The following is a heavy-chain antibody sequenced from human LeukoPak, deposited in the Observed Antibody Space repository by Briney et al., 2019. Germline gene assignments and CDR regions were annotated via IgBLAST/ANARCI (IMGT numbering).Heavy chain of an antibody. CDR2: IYYSGST. V-gene: IGHV4-59*08. Sequence: PSETLPLTCTVSGGSISSYYWSWIRQPPGKGLEWIGYIYYSGSTNYNPSLKSRVTISVDTSKNQFSLKLSSVTAADTAVYYCASSTWGGYDYVWGSYRYNFDYWGQGTLVTVSS. CDR1: GGSISSYY. CDR3: ASSTWGGYDYVWGSYRYNFDY. J-gene: IGHJ4*02. D-gene: IGHD3-16*02.